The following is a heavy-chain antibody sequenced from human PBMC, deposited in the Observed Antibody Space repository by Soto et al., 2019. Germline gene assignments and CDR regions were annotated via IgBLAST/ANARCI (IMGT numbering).Heavy chain of an antibody. CDR3: ARDAGNWNKSKLYYYYVMDV. CDR1: GGTFSSYA. Sequence: ASVKVSCKASGGTFSSYAISWVRQAPGQGLEWMGGIIPIFGTANYAQKFQGRVTITADESTSTAYMELSSLRSEDTAVYYCARDAGNWNKSKLYYYYVMDVWGQGTTVTVSS. V-gene: IGHV1-69*13. D-gene: IGHD1-20*01. CDR2: IIPIFGTA. J-gene: IGHJ6*02.